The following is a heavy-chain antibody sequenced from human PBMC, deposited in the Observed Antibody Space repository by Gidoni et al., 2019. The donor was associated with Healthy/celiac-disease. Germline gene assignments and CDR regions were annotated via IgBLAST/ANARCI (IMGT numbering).Heavy chain of an antibody. J-gene: IGHJ5*02. Sequence: QVQLVESGGGVVQPGRSLRLSCAASGFTFRSYGMHWVRQAPGKGLEWVAVIWYDGSNKYYADSVKGRFTISRDNSKNTLYLQMNSLRAEDTAVYYCARDRYCSGGSCYFWFDPWGQGTLVTVSS. CDR1: GFTFRSYG. CDR3: ARDRYCSGGSCYFWFDP. CDR2: IWYDGSNK. D-gene: IGHD2-15*01. V-gene: IGHV3-33*01.